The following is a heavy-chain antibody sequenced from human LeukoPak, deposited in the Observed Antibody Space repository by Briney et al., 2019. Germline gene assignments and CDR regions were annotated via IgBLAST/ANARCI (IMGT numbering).Heavy chain of an antibody. CDR3: ARDLPRLVGARRATDY. CDR1: GYTFTSYG. V-gene: IGHV1-18*01. D-gene: IGHD1-26*01. CDR2: ISAYNGNT. Sequence: ASVKVSCKASGYTFTSYGISWVRQAPGQGLEWMGWISAYNGNTSYAQKLQGRVTMTTDTSTSTAYMGLRSLRSDDTAVYYCARDLPRLVGARRATDYWGQGTLVTVSS. J-gene: IGHJ4*02.